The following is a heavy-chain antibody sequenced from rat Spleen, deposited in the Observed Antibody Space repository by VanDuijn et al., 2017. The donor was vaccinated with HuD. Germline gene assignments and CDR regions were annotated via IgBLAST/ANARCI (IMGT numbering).Heavy chain of an antibody. CDR3: AKERLTNDGGYNDD. J-gene: IGHJ2*01. Sequence: EVKLVASGGGLVQPGRSLKLSCVASGFTFSDYGMNWIRQAPGKGLEWVAYISSSSSNTIYYADTVKGRFTISRDNAKNTLYLQLSSLRSEDTALYYCAKERLTNDGGYNDDRGQGVMVTVSS. CDR2: ISSSSSNTI. V-gene: IGHV5-34*01. CDR1: GFTFSDYG. D-gene: IGHD1-11*01.